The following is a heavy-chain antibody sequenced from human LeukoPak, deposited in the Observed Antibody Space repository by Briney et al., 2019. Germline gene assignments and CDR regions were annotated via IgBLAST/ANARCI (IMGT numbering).Heavy chain of an antibody. CDR1: GFTFRNYA. V-gene: IGHV3-23*01. Sequence: GGSLRLSCAASGFTFRNYAMGWVRQAPGEGLEWVSVISAADGDNTYYADSVKGRFSISRDNSNYTLHLQMNSLRAEDTAVFYCAKFKGHYYYDSSRYCDNWGQGALVTVSS. CDR2: ISAADGDNT. D-gene: IGHD3-22*01. CDR3: AKFKGHYYYDSSRYCDN. J-gene: IGHJ4*02.